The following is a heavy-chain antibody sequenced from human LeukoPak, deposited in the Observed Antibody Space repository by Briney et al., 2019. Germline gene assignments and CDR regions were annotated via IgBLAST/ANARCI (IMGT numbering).Heavy chain of an antibody. D-gene: IGHD3-16*01. Sequence: GGSLRLSCAASGFTFSSYWMNWARQAPGQGLEWVASINHNGNVNYYVDSVKGRFTISRDNAKNSLYLQMSNLRAEDTAVYFCARGGGLDVWGQGATVTVSS. CDR1: GFTFSSYW. J-gene: IGHJ6*02. CDR2: INHNGNVN. CDR3: ARGGGLDV. V-gene: IGHV3-7*03.